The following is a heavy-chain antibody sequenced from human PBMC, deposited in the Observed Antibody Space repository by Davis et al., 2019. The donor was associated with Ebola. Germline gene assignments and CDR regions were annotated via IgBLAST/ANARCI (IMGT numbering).Heavy chain of an antibody. J-gene: IGHJ4*02. Sequence: GESLKISCAASGFTFSSYAMSWVRQAPGKGLEWVSLISGSDGSTYYADSVKGRFTISRDNAKNSLYLQMNSLRAEDTAVYYCARGGGKDYWGQGTLVTVSS. D-gene: IGHD1-26*01. CDR2: ISGSDGST. CDR1: GFTFSSYA. CDR3: ARGGGKDY. V-gene: IGHV3-23*01.